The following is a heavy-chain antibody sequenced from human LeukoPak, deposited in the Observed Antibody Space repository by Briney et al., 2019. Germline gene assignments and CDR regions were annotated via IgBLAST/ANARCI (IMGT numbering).Heavy chain of an antibody. CDR3: ARDISIWSGYYTMGGNWFDP. J-gene: IGHJ5*02. D-gene: IGHD3-3*01. CDR1: GFTFSSYW. V-gene: IGHV3-7*01. Sequence: GGSLRLSCAASGFTFSSYWMSWVRQAPGKGLEWVANIKQDGSEKYYVDSVKGRFTISRDKAKNSLYLQMNSLRAEDTAVYYCARDISIWSGYYTMGGNWFDPWGQGTLVTVSS. CDR2: IKQDGSEK.